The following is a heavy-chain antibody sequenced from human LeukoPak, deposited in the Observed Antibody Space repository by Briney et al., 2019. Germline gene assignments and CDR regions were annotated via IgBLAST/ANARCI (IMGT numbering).Heavy chain of an antibody. D-gene: IGHD5-18*01. Sequence: GGSLRLSCAASGFTFRTYAMSWVRQAPGKGLEWVSAIADSGDTTHYSASVKGRFTISRDNSQNMLYLQMTSLRAEDTALYYCAKDLTAVGAGGFDLWGQGTMVTVSS. CDR3: AKDLTAVGAGGFDL. CDR2: IADSGDTT. V-gene: IGHV3-23*01. J-gene: IGHJ3*01. CDR1: GFTFRTYA.